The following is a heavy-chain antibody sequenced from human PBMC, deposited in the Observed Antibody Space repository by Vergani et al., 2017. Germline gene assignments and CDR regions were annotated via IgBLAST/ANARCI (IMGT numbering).Heavy chain of an antibody. CDR3: ARDNKQLRPRAFDL. CDR1: GASINNDFYY. CDR2: IYVSGIT. Sequence: QVQLQELGPGLVKPSQTLSLTCTVSGASINNDFYYWHWIRQPAGKGLEWIGRIYVSGITDYNSSLQSRVSMSVDTSKNQFSLTLTSVTAADTAVYYCARDNKQLRPRAFDLWVQGTMVTVSS. V-gene: IGHV4-61*02. D-gene: IGHD4-23*01. J-gene: IGHJ3*01.